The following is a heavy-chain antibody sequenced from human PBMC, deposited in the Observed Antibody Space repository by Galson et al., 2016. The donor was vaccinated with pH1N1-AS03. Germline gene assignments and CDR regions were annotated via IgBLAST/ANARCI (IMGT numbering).Heavy chain of an antibody. CDR1: GFTFGGYW. J-gene: IGHJ3*02. V-gene: IGHV3-7*03. CDR3: AKGKDFWSGYPDDPFDI. CDR2: IKQDGSEK. Sequence: SLRLSCAASGFTFGGYWMTWVRQAPGKGLQWVANIKQDGSEKYYVDSVKGRFTISRDNAKKSLYLQINSLRAEDTAVYYCAKGKDFWSGYPDDPFDIWGQGTMVTVSS. D-gene: IGHD3-3*01.